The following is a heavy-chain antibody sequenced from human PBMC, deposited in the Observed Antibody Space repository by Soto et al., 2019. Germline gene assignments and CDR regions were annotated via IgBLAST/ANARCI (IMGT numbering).Heavy chain of an antibody. D-gene: IGHD2-15*01. J-gene: IGHJ5*02. CDR2: IIPILGST. Sequence: QVQLLQSGAELREPGSSVRVSCTPSGGTFVSSAFAWVRQAPGGKIEWMGGIIPILGSTKYAEKFLGRLTIRADDSSRTAYLELSSLTFDDTAVYFCAKKTPPGDSNTAWLDPWGQGTLVTVST. CDR1: GGTFVSSA. V-gene: IGHV1-69*01. CDR3: AKKTPPGDSNTAWLDP.